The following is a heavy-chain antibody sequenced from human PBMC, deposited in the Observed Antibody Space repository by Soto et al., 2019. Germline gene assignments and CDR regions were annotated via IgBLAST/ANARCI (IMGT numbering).Heavy chain of an antibody. D-gene: IGHD3-3*01. CDR1: GGSFSGYY. CDR3: ARGPASYYDFWSGYSYFDY. J-gene: IGHJ4*02. Sequence: SETLSLTCAVYGGSFSGYYWSWIRQPPGKGLEWIGEINHSGSTNYNPSLKSRVTISVDTSKNQFSLKLSSVTAADTAVYYCARGPASYYDFWSGYSYFDYWGQGTLVTVSS. CDR2: INHSGST. V-gene: IGHV4-34*01.